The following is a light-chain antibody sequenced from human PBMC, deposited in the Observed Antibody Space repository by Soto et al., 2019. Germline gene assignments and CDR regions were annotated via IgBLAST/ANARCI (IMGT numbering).Light chain of an antibody. V-gene: IGKV3-20*01. CDR3: PQYGGSPIT. CDR2: GAS. CDR1: QSVTTR. Sequence: VWTQSPGPLSLSPGERVTLYCRASQSVTTRLAWYQHKPGQAPTLLMSGASNRASGVPVRFSGSGSGTDFTLTITRLEPEDFALYYCPQYGGSPITFGLGTRLEVK. J-gene: IGKJ5*01.